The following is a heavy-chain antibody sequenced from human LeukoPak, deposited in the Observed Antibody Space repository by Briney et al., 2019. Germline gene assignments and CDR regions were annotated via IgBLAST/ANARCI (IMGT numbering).Heavy chain of an antibody. CDR1: GGSISSYY. CDR3: ARASYSSGWATFDY. J-gene: IGHJ4*02. Sequence: PSETLSLTCTVSGGSISSYYWSWIRQPPGKGLEWIGYIYYSGSTNYNPSLKSRVTISVDTSMNQFSLKLSSVTAADTAVYYCARASYSSGWATFDYWGQGTLVTVSS. CDR2: IYYSGST. D-gene: IGHD6-19*01. V-gene: IGHV4-59*01.